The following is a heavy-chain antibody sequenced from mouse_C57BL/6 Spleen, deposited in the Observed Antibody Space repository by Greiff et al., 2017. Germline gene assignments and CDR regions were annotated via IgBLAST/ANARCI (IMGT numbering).Heavy chain of an antibody. D-gene: IGHD1-1*01. CDR3: ASHYGSSYGYFDV. Sequence: QVQLQQSGAELVRPGTSVKVSCKASGYAFTNYLIEWVKQRPGQGLEWIGVINPGSGGTNYNEKFKGKATLTADKSSSTAYMQLSSRTSEDSAVYFCASHYGSSYGYFDVWGTGTTVTVSS. J-gene: IGHJ1*03. V-gene: IGHV1-54*01. CDR1: GYAFTNYL. CDR2: INPGSGGT.